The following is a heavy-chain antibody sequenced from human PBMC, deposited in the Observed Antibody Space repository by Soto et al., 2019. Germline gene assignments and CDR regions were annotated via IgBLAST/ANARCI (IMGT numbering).Heavy chain of an antibody. CDR3: ARDPGDYALTGMDV. D-gene: IGHD4-17*01. V-gene: IGHV1-18*01. Sequence: VASVKVSCKASGYTFTSYGIIWVRQAPGQGLEWMGWISAYNGSTNYAQKLQGRVTMTTDTSTSTAYMELRSLRSDDTAVYYCARDPGDYALTGMDVWGQGTTVTVSS. CDR2: ISAYNGST. CDR1: GYTFTSYG. J-gene: IGHJ6*02.